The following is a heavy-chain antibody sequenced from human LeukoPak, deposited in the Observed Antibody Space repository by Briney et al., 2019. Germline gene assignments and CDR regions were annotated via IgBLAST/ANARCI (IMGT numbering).Heavy chain of an antibody. CDR3: ARNYGLGSWVFDY. J-gene: IGHJ4*02. D-gene: IGHD3-10*01. CDR2: IKQDGSEN. Sequence: GGSLRLSCAASGFTFSNYWMSWVRQAPGRGLEWVANIKQDGSENSYVDSVKGRFTISRDNAKNSPYLQMNSLRAEDTVVYYCARNYGLGSWVFDYWGQGTLVTVSS. CDR1: GFTFSNYW. V-gene: IGHV3-7*01.